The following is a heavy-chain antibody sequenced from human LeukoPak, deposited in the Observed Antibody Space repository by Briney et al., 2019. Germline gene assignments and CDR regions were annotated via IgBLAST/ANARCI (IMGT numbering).Heavy chain of an antibody. CDR3: AGGSYSSGWYPYFEH. V-gene: IGHV4-39*01. CDR1: GDSISSSNYY. D-gene: IGHD6-19*01. CDR2: IYNSGST. Sequence: SETLSLTCAVSGDSISSSNYYWGWIRQPPGEGLEWIGIIYNSGSTYYNPSLKSRVTISVDTSRTQFSLNLSSVAAADTAVYYCAGGSYSSGWYPYFEHWGQGALVTVSS. J-gene: IGHJ4*02.